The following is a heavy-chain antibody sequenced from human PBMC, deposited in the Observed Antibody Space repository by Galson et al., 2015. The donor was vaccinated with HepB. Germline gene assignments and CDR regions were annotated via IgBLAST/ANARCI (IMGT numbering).Heavy chain of an antibody. Sequence: ETLSLTCAVSGGSISSNKWWNWVRQPPGKGLEWIGEIYHSGVTNYNPSLKSRVTISVDNSKNQFSLRVTSVTAADTAVYYCARGEYGDPFDYWGQGTLVTVSS. V-gene: IGHV4-4*02. CDR2: IYHSGVT. CDR3: ARGEYGDPFDY. J-gene: IGHJ4*02. CDR1: GGSISSNKW. D-gene: IGHD4-17*01.